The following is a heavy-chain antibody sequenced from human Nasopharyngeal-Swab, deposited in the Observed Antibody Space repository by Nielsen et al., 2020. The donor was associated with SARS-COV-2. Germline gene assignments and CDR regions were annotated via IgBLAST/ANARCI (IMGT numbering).Heavy chain of an antibody. Sequence: GESLKISCAASGFTFSSYAMQWDRQAPGKGLEWVAVISYDGSNKYYADSVKGRFTISRDNSKNTLYLQMNSLRAEDTAVYYCARELSDGSGTYGMDVWGQGTTVTVSS. CDR2: ISYDGSNK. D-gene: IGHD3-10*01. CDR3: ARELSDGSGTYGMDV. J-gene: IGHJ6*02. CDR1: GFTFSSYA. V-gene: IGHV3-30*04.